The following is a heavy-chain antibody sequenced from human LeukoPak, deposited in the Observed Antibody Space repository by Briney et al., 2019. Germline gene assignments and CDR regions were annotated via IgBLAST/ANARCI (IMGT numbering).Heavy chain of an antibody. CDR1: GSTFSSSA. V-gene: IGHV3-23*01. Sequence: GGSLRLSCAASGSTFSSSAMSWVRQAPGKGLEWVSAISNNGGYTYYADSVQGRFTISRDNSKSTLCLQMNSLRAEDTAVYYCAREEWELGFDYWGQGTLVTVSS. D-gene: IGHD1-26*01. CDR2: ISNNGGYT. J-gene: IGHJ4*02. CDR3: AREEWELGFDY.